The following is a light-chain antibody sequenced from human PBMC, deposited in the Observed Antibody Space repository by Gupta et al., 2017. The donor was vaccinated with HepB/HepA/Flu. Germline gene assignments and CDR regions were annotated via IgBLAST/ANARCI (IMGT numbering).Light chain of an antibody. CDR3: RQRSNSHPEET. Sequence: DIVLTQSPATLSLSPGERATISCRASQSVSSYLAWYQQKPGQAPRLLIYYASNSAAGIPARIIGSRSCTNFSLTISSLEPQDFAVYYCRQRSNSHPEETFGQGTKLEIK. V-gene: IGKV3-11*01. J-gene: IGKJ2*01. CDR2: YAS. CDR1: QSVSSY.